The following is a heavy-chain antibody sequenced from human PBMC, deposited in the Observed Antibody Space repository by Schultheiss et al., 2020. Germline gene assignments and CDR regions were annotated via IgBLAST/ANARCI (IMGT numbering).Heavy chain of an antibody. CDR2: IYYSGST. CDR1: GGSISSYY. V-gene: IGHV4-59*08. Sequence: SATLSLTCTVSGGSISSYYWSWIRQPPGKGLEWIGYIYYSGSTYYNPSLKSRVTISVDTSKNQFSLKLSSVTAADTAVYYCARRGDPYCSGGSCYIRSPIGWFDPWGQGTLVTGSS. J-gene: IGHJ5*02. D-gene: IGHD2-15*01. CDR3: ARRGDPYCSGGSCYIRSPIGWFDP.